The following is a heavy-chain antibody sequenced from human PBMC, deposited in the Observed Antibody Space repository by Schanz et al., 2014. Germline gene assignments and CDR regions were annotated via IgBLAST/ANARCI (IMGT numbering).Heavy chain of an antibody. CDR2: ITGGSTTYT. V-gene: IGHV3-21*01. CDR3: ARSGVDV. Sequence: EVQLVESGGGLVQPGGSLRLSCAASGFTFSNYDMNWVRQAPGKGLEWVSCITGGSTTYTYYADSVRGRFTISRDNAKSSVYLQMNSLRAEDTAVYYCARSGVDVWGQGTTVTVSS. CDR1: GFTFSNYD. D-gene: IGHD3-10*01. J-gene: IGHJ6*02.